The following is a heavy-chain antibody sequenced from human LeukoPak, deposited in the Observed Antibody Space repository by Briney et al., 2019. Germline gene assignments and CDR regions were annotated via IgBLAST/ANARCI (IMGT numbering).Heavy chain of an antibody. J-gene: IGHJ4*02. CDR2: ISNDGSEK. Sequence: PGGSLRLSCATSGFTFSTYAIHWVRQAPGKGLEWVALISNDGSEKYYADSVKVRFTISRDNSKNTVYLQMNSLRREDTAVYYCATDPGGSYYSDYWGQGTLVTVSS. D-gene: IGHD1-26*01. V-gene: IGHV3-30*04. CDR3: ATDPGGSYYSDY. CDR1: GFTFSTYA.